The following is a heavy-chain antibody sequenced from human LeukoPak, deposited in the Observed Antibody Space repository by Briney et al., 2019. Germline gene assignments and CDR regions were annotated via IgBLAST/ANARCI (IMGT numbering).Heavy chain of an antibody. Sequence: VSVKVSCKVSGKTLSDLSIHWLRQPPGKGPEWLGGSDPEDGERIYAQMFQGRVTMTEDTSIDTAYMELSSLRSEDTAVYYCVTGFTTMAVDYFDYWGQGTLVTVSP. CDR3: VTGFTTMAVDYFDY. V-gene: IGHV1-24*01. D-gene: IGHD5-18*01. CDR1: GKTLSDLS. J-gene: IGHJ4*02. CDR2: SDPEDGER.